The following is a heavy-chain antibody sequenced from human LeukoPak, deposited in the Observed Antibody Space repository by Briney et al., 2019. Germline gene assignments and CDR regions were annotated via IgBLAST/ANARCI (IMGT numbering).Heavy chain of an antibody. CDR1: GGSISSSSYY. V-gene: IGHV4-39*01. Sequence: SETLSLTCTASGGSISSSSYYWGWIRQPPGKGLEWIGSIYYSGSTYYNPSLKSRVTISVDTSKNQFSLKLSSVTAADTAVYYCARRPQDYYYGMDVWGQGTTVTVSS. CDR2: IYYSGST. CDR3: ARRPQDYYYGMDV. J-gene: IGHJ6*02.